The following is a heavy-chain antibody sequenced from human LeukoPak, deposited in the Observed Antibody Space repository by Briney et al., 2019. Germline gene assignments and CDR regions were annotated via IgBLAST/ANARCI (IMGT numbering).Heavy chain of an antibody. J-gene: IGHJ3*02. V-gene: IGHV4-59*12. CDR2: IYYSGST. CDR3: ARDSGIAAAREKPKLGAFDI. Sequence: SETLSLTCTVSGGSISSYYWSWIRQPPGKGLEWIGYIYYSGSTNYNPSLKSRVTISVDTSKNQFSLKLSSVTAADTAVYYCARDSGIAAAREKPKLGAFDIWGQGTMVTVSS. D-gene: IGHD6-13*01. CDR1: GGSISSYY.